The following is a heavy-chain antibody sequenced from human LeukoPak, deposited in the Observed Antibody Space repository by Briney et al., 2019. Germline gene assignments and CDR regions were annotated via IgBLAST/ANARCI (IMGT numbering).Heavy chain of an antibody. J-gene: IGHJ5*01. CDR3: AKGGWNGGFAS. CDR1: GFTFSSYA. V-gene: IGHV3-23*01. Sequence: PGGSLRLSCAASGFTFSSYAVTWVRQAPGKGLEWVSSISHNGGTTYYADSVKGRFTVSRDNSKNTVYLQMNSLRAEDTAVYYCAKGGWNGGFASWGQGTLVTVSS. D-gene: IGHD1-1*01. CDR2: ISHNGGTT.